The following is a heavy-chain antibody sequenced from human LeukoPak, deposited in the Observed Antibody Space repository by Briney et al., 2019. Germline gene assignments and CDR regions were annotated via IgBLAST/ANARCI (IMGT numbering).Heavy chain of an antibody. D-gene: IGHD5-24*01. J-gene: IGHJ4*02. V-gene: IGHV3-7*03. Sequence: GGSLRLSCAASGFSFSNYWMSWVRQSPEKGLEWAANIKEDGSARYYVDSVKGRFTISRDNPKNSLYLQMGSLRADDTAMYYCARDPRDDHNSLDYWGQGTQVTVSS. CDR3: ARDPRDDHNSLDY. CDR1: GFSFSNYW. CDR2: IKEDGSAR.